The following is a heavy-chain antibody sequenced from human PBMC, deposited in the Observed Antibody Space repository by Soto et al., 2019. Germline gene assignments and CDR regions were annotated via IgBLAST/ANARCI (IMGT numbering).Heavy chain of an antibody. V-gene: IGHV3-48*02. CDR3: ARAPYDSSGYVIYYVDY. CDR1: GFTFSSYS. CDR2: ISSSSSTI. D-gene: IGHD3-22*01. Sequence: EVQLVESGGGLVQPGGSLRLSCAASGFTFSSYSMNWVRQAPGKGLEWVSYISSSSSTIYYADSVKGRFTISRDNAKNSLYLQMNSLRDEDTAVYYCARAPYDSSGYVIYYVDYWGQGTLVTVSS. J-gene: IGHJ4*02.